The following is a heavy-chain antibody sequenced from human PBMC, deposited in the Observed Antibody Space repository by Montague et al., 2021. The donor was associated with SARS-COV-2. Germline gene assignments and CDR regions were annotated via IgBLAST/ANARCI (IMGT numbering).Heavy chain of an antibody. J-gene: IGHJ5*02. V-gene: IGHV4-59*01. CDR1: GDSISTSY. D-gene: IGHD2/OR15-2a*01. CDR2: VYYSGRS. CDR3: VRADGRDPDTPHLEYYKGMDL. Sequence: SETLSLTCTVSGDSISTSYWAWIRQPPGKGLEWIGYVYYSGRSSYNSSLKSRVTISVDTSKNQVSLNLRSVTAADTAVYFCVRADGRDPDTPHLEYYKGMDLWGQGTLVTVSS.